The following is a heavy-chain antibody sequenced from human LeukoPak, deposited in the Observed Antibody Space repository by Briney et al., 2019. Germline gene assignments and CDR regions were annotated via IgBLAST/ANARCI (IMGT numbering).Heavy chain of an antibody. D-gene: IGHD6-13*01. CDR1: GFTLSTYG. CDR3: AKHSSSWHYFDY. J-gene: IGHJ4*02. V-gene: IGHV3-23*01. CDR2: ISGSGGGT. Sequence: GGSLRLSCAASGFTLSTYGMGWVHQAPGKGLEWVSAISGSGGGTYFADSVKGRFTISRDNSKNTLFLQMDSLRADDTAVYYCAKHSSSWHYFDYWGQGTLVTVSS.